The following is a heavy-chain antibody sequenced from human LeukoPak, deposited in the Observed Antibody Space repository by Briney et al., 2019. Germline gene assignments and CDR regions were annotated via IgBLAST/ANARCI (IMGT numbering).Heavy chain of an antibody. Sequence: SETLSLTCAVSGVSISSSNWWSWVRPPPGKGLEWIGEIYHSGSTNYNPSLKSRVTISVDKSKNQFSLKLSSVTAADTAVYYCARSSSSWIFDYWGQGTLVTVSS. D-gene: IGHD6-13*01. CDR1: GVSISSSNW. CDR2: IYHSGST. CDR3: ARSSSSWIFDY. V-gene: IGHV4-4*02. J-gene: IGHJ4*02.